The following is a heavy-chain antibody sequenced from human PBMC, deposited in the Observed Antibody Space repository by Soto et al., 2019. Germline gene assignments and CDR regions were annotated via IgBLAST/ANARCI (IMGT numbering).Heavy chain of an antibody. CDR1: GFTFSSYA. CDR2: ISNNGDST. CDR3: VKVSGSSWYLGY. Sequence: GSLRLSCSASGFTFSSYAMHWVRQAPGKGLEYVSAISNNGDSTYYADSVKGRFTISRDNSKNTLYLQMSSLRAEDTAVYYCVKVSGSSWYLGYWGQGTLVTVSS. D-gene: IGHD6-13*01. J-gene: IGHJ4*02. V-gene: IGHV3-64D*06.